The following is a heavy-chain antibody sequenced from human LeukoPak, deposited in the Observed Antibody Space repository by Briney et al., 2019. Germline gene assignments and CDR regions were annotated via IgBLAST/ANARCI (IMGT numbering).Heavy chain of an antibody. V-gene: IGHV3-7*01. CDR3: GRGRVRYYFDY. J-gene: IGHJ4*02. D-gene: IGHD3-10*01. Sequence: XEWVANIKQDGSEKYYVDSVKGRFTISRDNAKNSLYLQMNSLRAEDTAVYYCGRGRVRYYFDYWGQGTLVTVSS. CDR2: IKQDGSEK.